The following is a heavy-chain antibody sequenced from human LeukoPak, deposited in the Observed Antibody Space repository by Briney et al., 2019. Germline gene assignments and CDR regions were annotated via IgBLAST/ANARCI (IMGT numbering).Heavy chain of an antibody. J-gene: IGHJ6*02. CDR3: ARNGGSGGSWDGNKYYYYGMDV. CDR1: GFTFSSYW. CDR2: IKQDGSEK. Sequence: GGSLRLSCAASGFTFSSYWMSWVRQAPGKGLEWVANIKQDGSEKYYVDSVKGRFTISRDNAKNSLYLQMNSLRAEDTAVYYCARNGGSGGSWDGNKYYYYGMDVWGQGTTVTVSS. V-gene: IGHV3-7*01. D-gene: IGHD2-15*01.